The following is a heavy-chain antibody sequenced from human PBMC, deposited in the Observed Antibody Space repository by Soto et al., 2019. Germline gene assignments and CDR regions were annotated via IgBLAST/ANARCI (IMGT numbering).Heavy chain of an antibody. CDR1: GDSVGSGAVY. J-gene: IGHJ4*02. CDR3: ARDTMAFGFDY. V-gene: IGHV4-61*08. CDR2: MYYTGRT. Sequence: VQLQESGPGRVKPSETLSLTCTVSGDSVGSGAVYWTWIRQPPGKGLEWIGYMYYTGRTIYNPSLKSRVTISMDASKNQFALNLTSVTAADTAMYYCARDTMAFGFDYWGQGALVTVAS. D-gene: IGHD3-10*01.